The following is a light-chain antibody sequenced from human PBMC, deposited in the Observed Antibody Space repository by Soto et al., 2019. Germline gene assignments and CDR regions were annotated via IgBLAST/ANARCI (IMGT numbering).Light chain of an antibody. J-gene: IGKJ1*01. V-gene: IGKV1-5*01. Sequence: DIQMTQSPSTLSASVGDRVPITRRASQSISSWLACYQQKQAKAPKLMIYDASSLESGVPSRFSGSGSGTEFILTISSLQPDDFADYYCQQYNSYYLWTFGQGTKVDIK. CDR1: QSISSW. CDR2: DAS. CDR3: QQYNSYYLWT.